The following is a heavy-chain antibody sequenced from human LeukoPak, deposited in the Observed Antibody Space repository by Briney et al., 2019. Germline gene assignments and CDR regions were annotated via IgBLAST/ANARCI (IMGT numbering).Heavy chain of an antibody. J-gene: IGHJ4*02. D-gene: IGHD4-23*01. CDR3: ARHTTVGGSLRFDY. CDR2: ICPGDSDT. CDR1: GYGFSSYW. Sequence: GESLKISCKGSGYGFSSYWIGWVRQMPGKGLEYMGIICPGDSDTRYSQSVQGQVTISADKSITTAYLQWSSLKASDTAMYYCARHTTVGGSLRFDYWGQGTLVSVSS. V-gene: IGHV5-51*01.